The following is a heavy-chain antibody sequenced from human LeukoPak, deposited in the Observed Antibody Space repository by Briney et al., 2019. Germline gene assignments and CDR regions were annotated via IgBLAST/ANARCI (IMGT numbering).Heavy chain of an antibody. D-gene: IGHD3-3*01. CDR3: VRAHSIHNYHYGTDV. V-gene: IGHV3-64*01. CDR1: GFTFSDLA. CDR2: ISSNGISP. J-gene: IGHJ6*02. Sequence: GGSLRLSCAASGFTFSDLAMHWHRQAPGKGLEYVSTISSNGISPYYANSVKGRFTISRDNSKNTLYLQMGSLRADDTAVYYCVRAHSIHNYHYGTDVWGHGTTVTVSS.